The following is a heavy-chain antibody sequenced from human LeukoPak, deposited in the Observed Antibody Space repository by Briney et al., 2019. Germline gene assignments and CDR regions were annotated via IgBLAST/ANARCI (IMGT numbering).Heavy chain of an antibody. CDR2: INHSGST. J-gene: IGHJ6*02. CDR3: ASESYDFWSGYSLGMDV. V-gene: IGHV4-34*01. CDR1: GGSFSGYY. D-gene: IGHD3-3*01. Sequence: PSETLSLTCAVYGGSFSGYYWSWIRQPPGKGLEWIGEINHSGSTNYNPSLKSRVTISVDTSKNQFSLKLSSVTAADTAVYHCASESYDFWSGYSLGMDVWDQGTTVTVSS.